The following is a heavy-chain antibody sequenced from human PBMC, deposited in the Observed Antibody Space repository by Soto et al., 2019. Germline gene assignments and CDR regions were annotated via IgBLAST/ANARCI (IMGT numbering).Heavy chain of an antibody. CDR3: ARDPGIVVVVAATSPGYYGMDV. V-gene: IGHV4-61*01. D-gene: IGHD2-15*01. J-gene: IGHJ6*02. CDR1: GGFVSSGSYY. CDR2: MSHSGGT. Sequence: SETLSLTCAVYGGFVSSGSYYWSWIRQPPGKGLEWIGEMSHSGGTHFNPSLKSRVTISVDTSKNQFSLKMSSVTAADTALYYCARDPGIVVVVAATSPGYYGMDVWGQGTTVTVSS.